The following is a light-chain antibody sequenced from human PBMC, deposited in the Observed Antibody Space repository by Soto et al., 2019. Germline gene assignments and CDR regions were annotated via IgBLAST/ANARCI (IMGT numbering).Light chain of an antibody. CDR2: AAS. V-gene: IGKV1-9*01. J-gene: IGKJ5*01. CDR3: RQHNSYPIT. Sequence: IQLTQSPSSLSASVGDRVTITCRASQGINSYLAWYQQKPGKAPKLLIYAASTLQGGVPSRFSGSGSGTDFTLTISSLQPVDFATYYCRQHNSYPITFGQGTRLEIK. CDR1: QGINSY.